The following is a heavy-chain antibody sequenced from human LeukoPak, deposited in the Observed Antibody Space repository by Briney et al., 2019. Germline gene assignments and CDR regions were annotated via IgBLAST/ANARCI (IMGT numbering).Heavy chain of an antibody. D-gene: IGHD3-3*01. V-gene: IGHV1-8*03. CDR3: ARSKRFLEWPPGYMDV. J-gene: IGHJ6*03. CDR2: MNPNSGNT. Sequence: ASVKVSCKASGYTFTSYDINWVRQATGQGLEWMGWMNPNSGNTGYAQKFQGRVTITRNTSISTAYMELSSLRSEDTAVYYCARSKRFLEWPPGYMDVWGKGTTVTVSS. CDR1: GYTFTSYD.